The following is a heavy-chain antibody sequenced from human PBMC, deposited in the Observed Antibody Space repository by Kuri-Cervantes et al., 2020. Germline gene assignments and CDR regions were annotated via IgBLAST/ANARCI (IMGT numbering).Heavy chain of an antibody. J-gene: IGHJ4*02. CDR1: GGSFSGYY. CDR3: ARDGRLHSYGSGYFDY. Sequence: SQTLSLTCAVYGGSFSGYYWSWIRQPPGKGLEWIGEINHSGSTNYNPSLKSRVTISVDTSKNQFSLKLTSVTAADTAVYYCARDGRLHSYGSGYFDYWGQGTLVTVSS. V-gene: IGHV4-34*01. CDR2: INHSGST. D-gene: IGHD5-18*01.